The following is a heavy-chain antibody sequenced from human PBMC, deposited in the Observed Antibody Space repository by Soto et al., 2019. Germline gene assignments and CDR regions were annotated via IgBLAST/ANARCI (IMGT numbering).Heavy chain of an antibody. V-gene: IGHV3-23*01. J-gene: IGHJ6*02. CDR2: ISSGSNT. Sequence: EVQLLESGGGLVQPGGSLRLSCVASGFPFSSYAMSWVRQTPGRGLECVSSISSGSNTYYTDSVKGRFTISRDNSKNSLYLQMSSLRADDTAIYYCAKASATGKSDGMDVWGQGTTVSVSS. D-gene: IGHD7-27*01. CDR1: GFPFSSYA. CDR3: AKASATGKSDGMDV.